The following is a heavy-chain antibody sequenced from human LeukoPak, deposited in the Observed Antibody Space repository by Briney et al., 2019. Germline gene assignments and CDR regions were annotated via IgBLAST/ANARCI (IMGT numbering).Heavy chain of an antibody. CDR2: ITNVGST. V-gene: IGHV3-23*01. Sequence: GGSLRLSCSASEVTFSTNAMSWVRQAPGKGLEWVSAITNVGSTYYADSVKGRFTISRDNSRNTLYLQMNSLRAEDTAVYYCARDTFGYSSSCCAFDIWGQGTMVTVSS. CDR3: ARDTFGYSSSCCAFDI. J-gene: IGHJ3*02. CDR1: EVTFSTNA. D-gene: IGHD6-6*01.